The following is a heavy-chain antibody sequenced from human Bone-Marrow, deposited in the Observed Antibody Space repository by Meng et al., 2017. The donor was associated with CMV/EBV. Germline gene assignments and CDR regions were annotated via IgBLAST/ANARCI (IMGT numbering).Heavy chain of an antibody. CDR2: IWYDGSNK. CDR1: GFTFSSYG. CDR3: ARGGGYSYGYDYYYGMDV. Sequence: GESLKISCAASGFTFSSYGMHWVRQAPGKGLEWVAVIWYDGSNKLYADSVKGRFTISRDNSKNTLFLQMNSLRAEDTAVYYCARGGGYSYGYDYYYGMDVWGQGTTVTVSS. D-gene: IGHD5-18*01. V-gene: IGHV3-33*01. J-gene: IGHJ6*02.